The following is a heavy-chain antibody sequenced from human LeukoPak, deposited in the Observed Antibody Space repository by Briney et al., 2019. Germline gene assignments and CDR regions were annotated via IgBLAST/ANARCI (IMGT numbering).Heavy chain of an antibody. J-gene: IGHJ6*02. V-gene: IGHV3-33*01. CDR3: ARDGIAAAGQYYCYGMDV. CDR1: GFTFSSYG. D-gene: IGHD6-13*01. CDR2: IWYDGDNK. Sequence: PGRSLRLSCAASGFTFSSYGMHWVRLAPGKGLEWVAVIWYDGDNKYYADSVKGRFTISRDNSKNTLYLQMNSLRAEDTAVYYCARDGIAAAGQYYCYGMDVWGQGTTVTVSS.